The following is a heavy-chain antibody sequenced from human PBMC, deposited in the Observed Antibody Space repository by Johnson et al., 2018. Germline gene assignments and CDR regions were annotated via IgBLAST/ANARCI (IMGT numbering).Heavy chain of an antibody. J-gene: IGHJ3*02. Sequence: VQLVQSGGGLVQPGGSLRLSCAASGFTVSSNYMSWVRQAPGKGLEWVSVIYSGGSTYYADSVKGRFTISRDNSKNTLYLQMNSLRAEDTAVYYCARESFYGYGDDFGNAFDIGGQGTMVTVSS. CDR2: IYSGGST. V-gene: IGHV3-53*01. D-gene: IGHD3-10*01. CDR1: GFTVSSNY. CDR3: ARESFYGYGDDFGNAFDI.